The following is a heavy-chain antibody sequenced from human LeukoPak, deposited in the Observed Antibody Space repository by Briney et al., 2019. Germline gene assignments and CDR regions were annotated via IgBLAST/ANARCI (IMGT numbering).Heavy chain of an antibody. V-gene: IGHV4-59*01. CDR3: ARDLAFGGASLAAI. Sequence: SETLSLTGTVSGGSISNYYWSWIRQPPGKGLEWIGYIFYSGSTNYNPSLKSRVTISVDTSKNQFSLKLSSVTAADTAVYYCARDLAFGGASLAAIWGQGTMVTVSS. CDR1: GGSISNYY. D-gene: IGHD3-3*02. CDR2: IFYSGST. J-gene: IGHJ3*02.